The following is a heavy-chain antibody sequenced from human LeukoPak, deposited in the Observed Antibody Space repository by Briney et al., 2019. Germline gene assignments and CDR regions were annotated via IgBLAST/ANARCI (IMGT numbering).Heavy chain of an antibody. CDR1: GGSITSITSY. J-gene: IGHJ5*02. CDR3: AKDTPDDFWRGYSWFDP. V-gene: IGHV4-39*07. D-gene: IGHD3-3*01. Sequence: PSETLSLTCSVSGGSITSITSYWAWIRQPPGKGLELIGNIYYSGTTNYNPSLKSRVTISIDTSKNQFSLKMSSVTAADTAVYYCAKDTPDDFWRGYSWFDPWGQGTLVIVSS. CDR2: IYYSGTT.